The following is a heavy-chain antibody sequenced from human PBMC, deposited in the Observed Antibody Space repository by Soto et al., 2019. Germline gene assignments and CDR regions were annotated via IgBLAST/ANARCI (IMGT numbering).Heavy chain of an antibody. CDR2: IIPIFGTA. V-gene: IGHV1-69*12. J-gene: IGHJ5*02. Sequence: QVQLVQSGAEVKKPGSSVKVSCKASGGTFSSYAISWVRQAPGQGLEWMGGIIPIFGTANYAQKFQGRVTITADESTSTAYMELSSLRSEDTAVYYCARGEYYYGSGSYYNGDSWFDPWGEGTLVTVSS. D-gene: IGHD3-10*01. CDR1: GGTFSSYA. CDR3: ARGEYYYGSGSYYNGDSWFDP.